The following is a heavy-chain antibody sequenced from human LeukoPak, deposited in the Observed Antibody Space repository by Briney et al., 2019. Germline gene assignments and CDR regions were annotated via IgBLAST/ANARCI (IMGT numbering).Heavy chain of an antibody. J-gene: IGHJ4*02. V-gene: IGHV3-30*02. CDR2: IRSDGSNK. D-gene: IGHD1-1*01. CDR3: AKATGNLGN. CDR1: GFSFSSYG. Sequence: PEGSLRLSCAGSGFSFSSYGMHWVRQAPGKGLEWMAFIRSDGSNKYYADSVKGRFTISRDNAKNSLYLQMNSLRAEDTAVYYCAKATGNLGNWGQGTLVTVSS.